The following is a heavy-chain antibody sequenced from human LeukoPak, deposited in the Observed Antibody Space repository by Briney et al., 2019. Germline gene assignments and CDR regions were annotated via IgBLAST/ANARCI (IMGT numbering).Heavy chain of an antibody. V-gene: IGHV3-21*01. D-gene: IGHD6-13*01. Sequence: PGGSLRLSCAASGXAFSSYSMNWVRQAPGKGLEWVSSISGTSTYMYFANSLKGRFSISRDNAKNSLYLQMNSLRAEDTAVYFCARASLSEIIAAEAFFDSWGQGTLVTVSS. J-gene: IGHJ4*02. CDR3: ARASLSEIIAAEAFFDS. CDR2: ISGTSTYM. CDR1: GXAFSSYS.